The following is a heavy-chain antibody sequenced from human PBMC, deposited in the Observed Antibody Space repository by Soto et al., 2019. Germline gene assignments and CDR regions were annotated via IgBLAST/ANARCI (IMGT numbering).Heavy chain of an antibody. D-gene: IGHD3-3*01. Sequence: SQTVSLTCDIPGGRVSSNSAGWKWIRQTQSRGLEWLGRTYYKYKWYNNYAVSVKSRITISPDTSKNQFSLQLNSVTPEDTAVYYCAGEHYDFWSGYYTGNYYYYGMDVWGQGTTVTVSS. J-gene: IGHJ6*02. CDR3: AGEHYDFWSGYYTGNYYYYGMDV. CDR1: GGRVSSNSAG. V-gene: IGHV6-1*01. CDR2: TYYKYKWYN.